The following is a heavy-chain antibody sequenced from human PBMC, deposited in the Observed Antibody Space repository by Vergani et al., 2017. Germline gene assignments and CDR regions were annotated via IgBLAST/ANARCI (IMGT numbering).Heavy chain of an antibody. J-gene: IGHJ6*02. CDR3: ARSRTRDSSWYYYYYGMDV. CDR1: GGSISSYY. CDR2: IYYSGST. Sequence: QVQLQESGPGLVKPSETLSLTCTVSGGSISSYYWSWIRQPPGKGLEWIGYIYYSGSTNYNPSLKSRVTISVDTSKNQFSLELCSVTAADTAVYYCARSRTRDSSWYYYYYGMDVWGQGTTVTVSS. D-gene: IGHD6-13*01. V-gene: IGHV4-59*01.